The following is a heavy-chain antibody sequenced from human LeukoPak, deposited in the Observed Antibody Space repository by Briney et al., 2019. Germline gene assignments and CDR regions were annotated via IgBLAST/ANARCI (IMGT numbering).Heavy chain of an antibody. CDR3: ASCIAAAYNWFDP. CDR1: GGTFSSYA. J-gene: IGHJ5*02. V-gene: IGHV1-69*13. Sequence: SVKVSCKASGGTFSSYAIGWVRQAPGQGLEWMGGIIPIFGTANYAQKFQGRVTITADESTSTAYMELSSLRSEDTAVYYCASCIAAAYNWFDPWGQGTLVTVSS. D-gene: IGHD6-13*01. CDR2: IIPIFGTA.